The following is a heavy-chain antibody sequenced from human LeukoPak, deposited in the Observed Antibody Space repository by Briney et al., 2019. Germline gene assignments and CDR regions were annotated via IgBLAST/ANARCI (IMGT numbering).Heavy chain of an antibody. Sequence: GGSLRLSCAASGFTFSSYSMNWVRQAPGKGLEWVSSISSSSSYIYYADSVKGRFTISRDNAKNSLYLQMNSLRAEDTAVYYCARDFLYSGSYDYWGQGTLVTVSS. V-gene: IGHV3-21*01. CDR2: ISSSSSYI. J-gene: IGHJ4*02. CDR3: ARDFLYSGSYDY. CDR1: GFTFSSYS. D-gene: IGHD1-26*01.